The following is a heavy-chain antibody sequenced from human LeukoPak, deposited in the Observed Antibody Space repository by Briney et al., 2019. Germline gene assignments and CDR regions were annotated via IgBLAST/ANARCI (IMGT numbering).Heavy chain of an antibody. CDR2: LSGSGAGT. Sequence: GGSLRLSCEASGFTFSSYAMIWVRQAPGKGLEWVATLSGSGAGTYYSDSVQGRFTISRDNSKRTLFLQMNSLRAEDTAVYYCANDVGSSTTPDVWGKGTTVAVSS. CDR3: ANDVGSSTTPDV. CDR1: GFTFSSYA. V-gene: IGHV3-23*01. D-gene: IGHD2-15*01. J-gene: IGHJ6*04.